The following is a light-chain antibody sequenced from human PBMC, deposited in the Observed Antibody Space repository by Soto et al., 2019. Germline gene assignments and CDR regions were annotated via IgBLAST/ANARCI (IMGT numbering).Light chain of an antibody. V-gene: IGKV1-39*01. J-gene: IGKJ2*01. CDR3: QQSYSTPKYT. CDR2: AAS. Sequence: DIQMTQSPSSLSASVGDRVTITCRASQSISSYGNWYQQKPGKAPKLLIYAASSLQSGVPSRFSGSGSGTDFTLTISSLQPEDFATYYCQQSYSTPKYTFGQGTKLEIK. CDR1: QSISSY.